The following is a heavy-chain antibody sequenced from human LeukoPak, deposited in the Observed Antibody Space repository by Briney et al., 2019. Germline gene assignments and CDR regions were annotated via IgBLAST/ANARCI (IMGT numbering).Heavy chain of an antibody. CDR1: GFSFSTFG. Sequence: PGRSLRLSCAASGFSFSTFGMHWVRQAPGNGLQWVAAVSYAGSYKYYTDSLKGRFTISRDNSKNTLYLQMNSLRSEDTAVYYCAKVGGYCSGGTCYSAYYYGLDVWGQGTTVTVSS. CDR2: VSYAGSYK. CDR3: AKVGGYCSGGTCYSAYYYGLDV. J-gene: IGHJ6*02. V-gene: IGHV3-30*18. D-gene: IGHD2-15*01.